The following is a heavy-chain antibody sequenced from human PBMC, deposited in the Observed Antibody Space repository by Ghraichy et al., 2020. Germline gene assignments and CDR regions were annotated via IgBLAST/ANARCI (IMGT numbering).Heavy chain of an antibody. V-gene: IGHV3-21*01. CDR2: ISSSSSYI. J-gene: IGHJ5*02. Sequence: GESLNISCAASGFTFSSYSMNWVRQAPGKGLEWVSSISSSSSYIYYADSVKGRFTISRDNAKNSLYLQMNSLRAEDTAVYYCARDRIVGAKNWFDPWGQGTLVTVSS. CDR3: ARDRIVGAKNWFDP. CDR1: GFTFSSYS. D-gene: IGHD1-26*01.